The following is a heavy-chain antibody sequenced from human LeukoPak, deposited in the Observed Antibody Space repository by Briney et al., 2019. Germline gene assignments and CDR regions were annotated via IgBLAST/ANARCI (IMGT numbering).Heavy chain of an antibody. CDR3: ARSWSGYYTRGYSYFDY. D-gene: IGHD3-3*01. CDR2: INPNSGGT. V-gene: IGHV1-2*02. Sequence: ASVKVSCKASGYTFTGYYMHWVRQAPGQGLEWMGWINPNSGGTNYAQKFQGRVTMTRDTSISTAYMELSRLRSDDTAVYYCARSWSGYYTRGYSYFDYWGQGTLVTVSS. CDR1: GYTFTGYY. J-gene: IGHJ4*02.